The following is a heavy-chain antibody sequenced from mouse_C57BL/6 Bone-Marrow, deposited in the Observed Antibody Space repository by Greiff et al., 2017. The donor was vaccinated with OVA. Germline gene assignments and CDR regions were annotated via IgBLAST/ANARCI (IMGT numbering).Heavy chain of an antibody. CDR2: ISSGGSYT. D-gene: IGHD3-2*02. V-gene: IGHV5-6*01. J-gene: IGHJ2*01. Sequence: EVQRVESGGDLVKPGGSLKLSCAASGFTFSSYGMSWVRQTPDKRLEWVATISSGGSYTYYTDSVKGRFTISRDNAKNTLYLQMSSLKSEDTAMYYFARGDSSGYWDYWGQGTTLTVSS. CDR3: ARGDSSGYWDY. CDR1: GFTFSSYG.